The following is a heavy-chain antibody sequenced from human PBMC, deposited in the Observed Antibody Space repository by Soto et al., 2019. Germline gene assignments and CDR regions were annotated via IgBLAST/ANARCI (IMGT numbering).Heavy chain of an antibody. CDR2: IIPIFGTA. D-gene: IGHD5-12*01. CDR1: GGTFSSYA. CDR3: ARGGWLRQTYYYYGMDV. J-gene: IGHJ6*02. Sequence: SVKVSCKASGGTFSSYAISWVRQAPGQGLEWMGGIIPIFGTASYAQKFQGRVTITADKSTSTAYMELSSLRSEDTAVYYCARGGWLRQTYYYYGMDVWGQGTTVTVSS. V-gene: IGHV1-69*06.